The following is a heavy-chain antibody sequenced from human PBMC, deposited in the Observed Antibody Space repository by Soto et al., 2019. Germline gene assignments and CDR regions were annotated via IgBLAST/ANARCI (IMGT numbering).Heavy chain of an antibody. D-gene: IGHD5-18*01. J-gene: IGHJ4*02. CDR1: GDTFNSYV. V-gene: IGHV1-69*01. CDR2: IITAFGTT. Sequence: QVQLVQSGPEVKKPGSSVKVSCKASGDTFNSYVITWVRQAPGQGLEWLGGIITAFGTTSYAQNFQDRLTITADEAATTDHMELSSLTSDDMAMYYCTRSYGYTFGGSLDNWGQGTLVTVSS. CDR3: TRSYGYTFGGSLDN.